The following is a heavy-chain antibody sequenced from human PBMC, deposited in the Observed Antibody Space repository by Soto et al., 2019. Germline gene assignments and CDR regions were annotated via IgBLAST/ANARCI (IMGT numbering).Heavy chain of an antibody. V-gene: IGHV3-48*03. J-gene: IGHJ4*02. CDR2: ISSSGSTI. Sequence: VQLVESGGGVVQPGRSLRLSCAASGFTFSSYEMNWVRQAPGKGLEWVSYISSSGSTIYYADSVKGRFTISRDNAKNSLYLQMNSLRAEDTAVYYCARAVVVPAAADYWGQGTLVTVSS. CDR3: ARAVVVPAAADY. D-gene: IGHD2-2*01. CDR1: GFTFSSYE.